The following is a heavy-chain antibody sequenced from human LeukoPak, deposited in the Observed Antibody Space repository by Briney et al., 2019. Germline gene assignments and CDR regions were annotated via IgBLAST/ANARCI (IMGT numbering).Heavy chain of an antibody. CDR3: ARGKSYSSSFLDY. V-gene: IGHV3-74*01. CDR1: GFTFSSYW. D-gene: IGHD6-6*01. J-gene: IGHJ4*02. Sequence: GGSLRLSCAASGFTFSSYWMHWVRQAPGKGLVWVSRINSDGGSTSYADSVKGRFTISRDNAKNTLYLQMNSLRAEDTAVYYCARGKSYSSSFLDYWGQGTLVTVSS. CDR2: INSDGGST.